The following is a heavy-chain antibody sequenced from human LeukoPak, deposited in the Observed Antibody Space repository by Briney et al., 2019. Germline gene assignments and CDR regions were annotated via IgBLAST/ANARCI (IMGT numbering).Heavy chain of an antibody. V-gene: IGHV4-59*01. D-gene: IGHD3-16*01. CDR1: GVSISSYY. Sequence: PSETLSLTCTVSGVSISSYYWSWIRQPPGKGLEWIGYIYYSGSTNYNPSLKSRVTISVDTSKNQFSLKLNSVTAADTAVYYCVRDGWTAYDLLDIWGQGTMVTVYS. CDR2: IYYSGST. J-gene: IGHJ3*02. CDR3: VRDGWTAYDLLDI.